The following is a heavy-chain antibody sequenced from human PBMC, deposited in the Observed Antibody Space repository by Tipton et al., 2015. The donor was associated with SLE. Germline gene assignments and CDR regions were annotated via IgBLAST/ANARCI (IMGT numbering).Heavy chain of an antibody. CDR1: GGSISSYY. Sequence: TLSLTCTVAGGSISSYYWTWIRQPPDKGLEWIGYIYYSGSTNYNPSLKSQVTMSVDTSKNQFSLKLSSVTAADTAVYYCAGDSSGSYYDRGGYYQLANRHFDLWGRGTLVTVSS. D-gene: IGHD3-22*01. CDR2: IYYSGST. V-gene: IGHV4-59*01. J-gene: IGHJ4*02. CDR3: AGDSSGSYYDRGGYYQLANRHFDL.